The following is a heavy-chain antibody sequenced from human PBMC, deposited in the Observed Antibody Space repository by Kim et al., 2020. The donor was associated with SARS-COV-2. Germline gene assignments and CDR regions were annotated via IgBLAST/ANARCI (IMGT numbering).Heavy chain of an antibody. Sequence: GGSLRLSCAASGLTFSSYAVHWVRQAPGKGLEWVVVISYDGSNKYYADSVKGRFTISRDNSKNTLYLQMNSLRAEDTAVYYCARGTGDYYYGMDVWGQGTTVTVSS. CDR2: ISYDGSNK. J-gene: IGHJ6*02. CDR1: GLTFSSYA. V-gene: IGHV3-30*04. CDR3: ARGTGDYYYGMDV.